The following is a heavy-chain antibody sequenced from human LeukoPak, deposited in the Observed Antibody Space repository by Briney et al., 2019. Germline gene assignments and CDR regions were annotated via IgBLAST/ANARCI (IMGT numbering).Heavy chain of an antibody. Sequence: GGSLRLSCAASGFTFSSYEMNWVRQAPGKGLERVSYISSSGSTIYYADSVKGRFTISRDNARNSLYLQVNSLRAEDTAVYYCARDRSSGWDDAFDIWGQGTMVTVSS. D-gene: IGHD6-19*01. J-gene: IGHJ3*02. V-gene: IGHV3-48*03. CDR3: ARDRSSGWDDAFDI. CDR2: ISSSGSTI. CDR1: GFTFSSYE.